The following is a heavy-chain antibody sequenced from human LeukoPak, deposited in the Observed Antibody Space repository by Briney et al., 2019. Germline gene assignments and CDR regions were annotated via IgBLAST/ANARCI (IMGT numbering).Heavy chain of an antibody. CDR1: GFPFSSYN. J-gene: IGHJ4*02. CDR2: IYSGGAA. Sequence: PGGSLRLSCAASGFPFSSYNMNWVRQAPGKGLEWVSVIYSGGAAYYADSVKGRFTISRDHSKNTLYLQRNSLRAEDTAVYYCAKMMAGAGTTGGDYFDYWGQGTLVTVSS. D-gene: IGHD6-13*01. V-gene: IGHV3-53*01. CDR3: AKMMAGAGTTGGDYFDY.